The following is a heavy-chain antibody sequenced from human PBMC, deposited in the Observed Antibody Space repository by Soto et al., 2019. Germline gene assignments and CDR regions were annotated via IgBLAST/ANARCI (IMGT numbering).Heavy chain of an antibody. CDR3: ARRRYCCADFYSKFYYGMDV. D-gene: IGHD2-21*02. J-gene: IGHJ6*02. CDR2: IIPILGTT. Sequence: QVQLVQSGAEVRKPGSSVKVSCRASGSTFSSYTVNWVRQAPGQGLEWIGRIIPILGTTDYARRFKGRATITAHRSAKTADMELTSLTSEDTAVYYCARRRYCCADFYSKFYYGMDVWGQGTTVTVSS. V-gene: IGHV1-69*08. CDR1: GSTFSSYT.